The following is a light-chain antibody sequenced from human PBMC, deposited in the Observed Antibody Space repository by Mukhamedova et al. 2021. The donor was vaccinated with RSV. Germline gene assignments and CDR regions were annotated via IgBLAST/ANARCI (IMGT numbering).Light chain of an antibody. CDR2: GAS. Sequence: LSCRASQSVSSSYLAWYQQKPGQAPRLLIYGASSRATGIPYRFSGSGSGTDFTLTISRLEPEDFAVYYCQQYGSSRWTFGQGTK. CDR1: QSVSSSY. J-gene: IGKJ1*01. V-gene: IGKV3-20*01. CDR3: QQYGSSRWT.